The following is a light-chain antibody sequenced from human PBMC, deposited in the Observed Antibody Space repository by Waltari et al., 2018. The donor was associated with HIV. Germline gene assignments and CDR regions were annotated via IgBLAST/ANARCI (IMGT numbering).Light chain of an antibody. CDR1: QSVSSY. V-gene: IGKV3-15*01. CDR3: QQYHIWSRGT. J-gene: IGKJ4*01. CDR2: GAS. Sequence: EVVMTQSPASLSLSPGEIAPLSCRASQSVSSYLAWYQQKPGQAPRLLIYGASTRATGVPARFSGSGSGTEFTLTINNLQSDDLALYYCQQYHIWSRGTFGGGTKVEIK.